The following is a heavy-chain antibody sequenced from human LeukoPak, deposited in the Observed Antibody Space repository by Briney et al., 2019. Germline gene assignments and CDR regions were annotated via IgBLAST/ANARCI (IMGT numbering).Heavy chain of an antibody. J-gene: IGHJ4*02. Sequence: GGSLRLSCAASGFTFSGSSMHWVRQASGKRLEWVGRIRDRANNFATAYAASVKGRFTISRDDSQNTAYLQMNSLKTEDTAIYYCTGYDDQPFDYWGQGTLVTVSS. D-gene: IGHD3-3*01. CDR3: TGYDDQPFDY. CDR2: IRDRANNFAT. V-gene: IGHV3-73*01. CDR1: GFTFSGSS.